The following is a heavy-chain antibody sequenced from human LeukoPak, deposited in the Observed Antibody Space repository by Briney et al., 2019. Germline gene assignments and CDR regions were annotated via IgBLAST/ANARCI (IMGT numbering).Heavy chain of an antibody. CDR3: ASLDIVATTKPPSFDY. Sequence: ASVKVSCKASGYTFTSYGISWVRQAPGQGLEWMGWISAYNGNTNYAQKFQGRVTITADESTSTAYMGLSSLTSEDPAVYYCASLDIVATTKPPSFDYWGQGTLVTVSS. CDR1: GYTFTSYG. CDR2: ISAYNGNT. D-gene: IGHD5-12*01. V-gene: IGHV1-18*01. J-gene: IGHJ4*02.